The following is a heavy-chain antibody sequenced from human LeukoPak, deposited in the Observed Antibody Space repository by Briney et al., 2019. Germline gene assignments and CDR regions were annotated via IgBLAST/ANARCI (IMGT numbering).Heavy chain of an antibody. Sequence: SQTLSLTCTVSGGSLSSGDYHWSWIRQPPGKGLEWIGNIHYIGSNYYNPSLRSRVTMSIDTSKNHFSLKLSSVTAADTAVYYCARVAVATAHWFDHWGRGTLVTVSS. CDR3: ARVAVATAHWFDH. CDR2: IHYIGSN. V-gene: IGHV4-30-4*01. J-gene: IGHJ5*02. D-gene: IGHD1-26*01. CDR1: GGSLSSGDYH.